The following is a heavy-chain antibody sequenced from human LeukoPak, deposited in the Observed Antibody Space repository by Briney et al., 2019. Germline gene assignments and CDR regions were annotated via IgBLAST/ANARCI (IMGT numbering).Heavy chain of an antibody. D-gene: IGHD5-24*01. CDR2: IYYSGST. V-gene: IGHV4-39*01. J-gene: IGHJ4*02. CDR1: GGSISSSSYY. Sequence: SETLSLTCTVSGGSISSSSYYWGWLRQPPGKGLEWNGRIYYSGSTYYNPSLNSQVTISVDTSKNQFSLKLSSVTAADTAVYYSARQRRDGYNYPYYWGQGTLVTVSS. CDR3: ARQRRDGYNYPYY.